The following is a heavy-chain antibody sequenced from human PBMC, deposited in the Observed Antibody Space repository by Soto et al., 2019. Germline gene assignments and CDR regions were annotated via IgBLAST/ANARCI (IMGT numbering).Heavy chain of an antibody. J-gene: IGHJ3*02. Sequence: VQLQESGPGLVKPSQTLSLSCTVSGDSITNGDYYGSWIRQPPGKGLEWIGYISFSRSAYYTPSLKSRVTISSETSKSQFSLKLSSVTAADTAVYYCARVRYSATWYITFDIWGRGTLVTVSS. CDR2: ISFSRSA. CDR1: GDSITNGDYY. V-gene: IGHV4-30-4*01. CDR3: ARVRYSATWYITFDI. D-gene: IGHD6-13*01.